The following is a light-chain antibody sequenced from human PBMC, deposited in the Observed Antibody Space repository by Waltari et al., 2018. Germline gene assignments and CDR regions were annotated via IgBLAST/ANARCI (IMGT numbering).Light chain of an antibody. CDR3: SSYTSSSLYV. CDR2: DVN. J-gene: IGLJ1*01. V-gene: IGLV2-14*01. Sequence: QSALTQPASVSGSPGQSIPISCTGTSRDVGGYNYVSWYQQHPGKAPKLMIYDVNKRPSGVSTRFSGSKSGNTASLTISGLQAEDEADYYCSSYTSSSLYVFGTGTKVTVL. CDR1: SRDVGGYNY.